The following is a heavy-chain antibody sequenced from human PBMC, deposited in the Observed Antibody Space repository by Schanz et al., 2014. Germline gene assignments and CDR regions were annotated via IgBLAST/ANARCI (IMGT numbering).Heavy chain of an antibody. J-gene: IGHJ3*02. V-gene: IGHV3-23*01. D-gene: IGHD5-18*01. CDR2: IRGSGGGT. CDR3: AREEGYGYGPGAFDI. CDR1: RFTFSSYA. Sequence: EVQLLESGGGLVQPGGSLRLSCAASRFTFSSYAMSWVRQAPGKGLEWVSSIRGSGGGTDYADSVKGRFSVSRDNSKNTLSLQMNSLRAEDTAVYYCAREEGYGYGPGAFDIWGQGTMVTVSS.